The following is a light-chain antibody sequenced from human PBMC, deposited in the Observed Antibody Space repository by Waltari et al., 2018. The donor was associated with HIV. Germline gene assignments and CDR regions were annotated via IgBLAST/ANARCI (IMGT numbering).Light chain of an antibody. V-gene: IGKV1-6*01. J-gene: IGKJ2*02. Sequence: AIQMTKSPTSLSASAGDRVTITCRASQGIGHDLSLYQQKPGMAPTLLIYAVSISQTGVPGRFSGSVSGADFTLTISSLQADDLATYYCLQDYSWPCTFGQGTKLEIK. CDR1: QGIGHD. CDR3: LQDYSWPCT. CDR2: AVS.